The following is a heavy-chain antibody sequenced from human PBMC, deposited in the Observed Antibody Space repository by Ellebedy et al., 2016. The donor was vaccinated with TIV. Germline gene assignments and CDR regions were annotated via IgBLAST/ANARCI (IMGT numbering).Heavy chain of an antibody. CDR1: GYTFTSYA. J-gene: IGHJ6*02. Sequence: ASVKVSXXASGYTFTSYAMHWVRQAPGQRLEWMGWINAGNGNTKYSQKFQGRVTITRDTSASTAYMELSSLRSEDTAVYYCATALGYCSGGSCMYYGMDVWGQGTTVTVSS. V-gene: IGHV1-3*01. CDR2: INAGNGNT. CDR3: ATALGYCSGGSCMYYGMDV. D-gene: IGHD2-15*01.